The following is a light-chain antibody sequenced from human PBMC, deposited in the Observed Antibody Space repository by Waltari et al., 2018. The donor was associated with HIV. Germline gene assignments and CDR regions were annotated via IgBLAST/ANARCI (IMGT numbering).Light chain of an antibody. V-gene: IGKV3-20*01. CDR3: HQYDHSPRT. CDR1: QALHNNY. J-gene: IGKJ1*01. CDR2: GAS. Sequence: ESLLTQSPATLSLSPGERATLSCRASQALHNNYLAWYQQKPGQAPRLLIFGASNRAHDSPDRFIGSGSVTDFTLTITRLEPEDFAVYFCHQYDHSPRTFGQGTKVEVK.